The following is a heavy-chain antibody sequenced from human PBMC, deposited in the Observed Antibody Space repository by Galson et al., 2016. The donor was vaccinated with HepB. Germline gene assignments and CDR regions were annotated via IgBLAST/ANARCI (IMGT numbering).Heavy chain of an antibody. V-gene: IGHV1-18*01. D-gene: IGHD1-26*01. CDR2: ISTYSGDT. J-gene: IGHJ6*02. CDR1: GYTFNNYG. CDR3: AREQGVGYAMDF. Sequence: SVKVSCKASGYTFNNYGVNWVRQAPGQGLEWMGWISTYSGDTYYAQNLQGRVTMTTDTSTRTAYMELRSLRSDDTAMYYCAREQGVGYAMDFWGQGTTVTVSS.